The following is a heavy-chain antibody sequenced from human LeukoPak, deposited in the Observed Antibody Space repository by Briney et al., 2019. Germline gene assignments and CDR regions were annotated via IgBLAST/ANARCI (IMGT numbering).Heavy chain of an antibody. CDR1: GFTFSTYD. CDR2: ISNDGSNK. D-gene: IGHD3-10*01. V-gene: IGHV3-30*18. Sequence: PGGSLRLSCAASGFTFSTYDMNWVRQAPGKGLEWVAVISNDGSNKYYADSVKGRFTISRDNSKNTLYLQMNSLRAEDTAVYYCAKGRGAFDIWGQGTMVTVSS. J-gene: IGHJ3*02. CDR3: AKGRGAFDI.